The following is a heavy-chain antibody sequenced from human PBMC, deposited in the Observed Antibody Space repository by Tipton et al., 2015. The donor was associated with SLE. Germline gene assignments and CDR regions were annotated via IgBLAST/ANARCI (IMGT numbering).Heavy chain of an antibody. CDR2: IYQDGNT. J-gene: IGHJ4*02. Sequence: TLSLTCSVSGYSISSGYFWGWVRQPPGKGLEWIGTIYQDGNTYYNPSLKSRVTISLDVSRNQFSLILSSVTATDTAVYYCARASWDHRGSGSFSDYWGQGTLVTVSS. D-gene: IGHD3-10*01. CDR1: GYSISSGYF. CDR3: ARASWDHRGSGSFSDY. V-gene: IGHV4-38-2*02.